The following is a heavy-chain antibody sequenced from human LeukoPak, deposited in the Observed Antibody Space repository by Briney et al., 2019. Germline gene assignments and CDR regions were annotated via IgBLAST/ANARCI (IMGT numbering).Heavy chain of an antibody. CDR2: IYPGDSDT. D-gene: IGHD3-10*01. V-gene: IGHV5-51*01. J-gene: IGHJ3*02. CDR1: GYIFTSYW. CDR3: ARLNYYGSGSPHAFDI. Sequence: GESLKISCKGSGYIFTSYWIGWVRQMPGKGLEWMGIIYPGDSDTRYSPSFQGQVTISADKSISTAYLQWSSLKASDTAMYYCARLNYYGSGSPHAFDIWGQGTMVTVSS.